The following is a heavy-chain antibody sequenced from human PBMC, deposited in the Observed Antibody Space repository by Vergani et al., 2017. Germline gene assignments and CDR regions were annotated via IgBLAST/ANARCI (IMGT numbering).Heavy chain of an antibody. D-gene: IGHD2-21*01. Sequence: QVQLVQSGAEVKKPGSSVKVSCKASGGTFSSYAISWVRQAPGQGLEWMGGIIPIFGTANYAQKFQGRVTITADESTRTAYMELSSLRSEDTAVYYCARAAYCGGDCYPAYYYYYYMDVWGKGTTVTVSS. CDR2: IIPIFGTA. CDR3: ARAAYCGGDCYPAYYYYYYMDV. V-gene: IGHV1-69*01. J-gene: IGHJ6*03. CDR1: GGTFSSYA.